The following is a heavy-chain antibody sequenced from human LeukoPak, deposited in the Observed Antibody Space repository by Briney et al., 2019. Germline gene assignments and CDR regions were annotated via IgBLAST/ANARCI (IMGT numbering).Heavy chain of an antibody. CDR3: ARALVGAATLSY. CDR1: GYSFTTYW. CDR2: IYPGDSDT. Sequence: GESLKISCKGSGYSFTTYWIAWVRQMPGKGLEWMGVIYPGDSDTRYSPSFQGQVTLSADKSISTAYLQWSSQKASDTAIYYCARALVGAATLSYWGQGTLVTVSS. J-gene: IGHJ4*02. V-gene: IGHV5-51*01. D-gene: IGHD1-26*01.